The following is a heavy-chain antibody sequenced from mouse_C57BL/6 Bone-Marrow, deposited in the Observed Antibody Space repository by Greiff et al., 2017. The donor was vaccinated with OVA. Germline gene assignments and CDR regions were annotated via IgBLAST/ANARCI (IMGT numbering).Heavy chain of an antibody. Sequence: EVLLVESGGGLVKPGGSLKLSCAASGFTFSSYAMSWVRQTPEKRLEWVATISYGGSYTYYPDNVTGRFTISSDNAKNNLYLQMSNLKSEDTAMYYCARGLEYVDYWGQGTTLTVSS. CDR3: ARGLEYVDY. J-gene: IGHJ2*01. CDR1: GFTFSSYA. CDR2: ISYGGSYT. V-gene: IGHV5-4*01. D-gene: IGHD2-4*01.